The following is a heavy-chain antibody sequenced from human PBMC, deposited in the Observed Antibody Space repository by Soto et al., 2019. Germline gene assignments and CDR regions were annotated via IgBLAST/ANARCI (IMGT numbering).Heavy chain of an antibody. V-gene: IGHV4-31*03. CDR3: AREIGYCSSTSCYAVDY. J-gene: IGHJ4*02. CDR2: IYYSGST. Sequence: QVQLQESGPGLVKPSQTLSLTCTVSGGSISSGGYYWSWIRQHPGKGLEWIGYIYYSGSTYYNPSLKSRVTISVDTSKNQFSLKLSSVTAADTAVYYCAREIGYCSSTSCYAVDYWGQGTLVTVSS. CDR1: GGSISSGGYY. D-gene: IGHD2-2*01.